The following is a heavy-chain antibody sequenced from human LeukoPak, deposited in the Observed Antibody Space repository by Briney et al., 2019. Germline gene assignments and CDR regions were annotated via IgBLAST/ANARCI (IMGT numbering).Heavy chain of an antibody. CDR2: INPNSGGT. Sequence: ASVKVSCKASRYTLTGYYMHWVRQAPGQGLEWVGWINPNSGGTNYAQKFQGRVTMTRDTSISTAYMELSRLRSDDTAVYYCARDKCSSTSCYPPGGDYWGQGTLVTVSS. D-gene: IGHD2-2*01. V-gene: IGHV1-2*02. CDR1: RYTLTGYY. CDR3: ARDKCSSTSCYPPGGDY. J-gene: IGHJ4*02.